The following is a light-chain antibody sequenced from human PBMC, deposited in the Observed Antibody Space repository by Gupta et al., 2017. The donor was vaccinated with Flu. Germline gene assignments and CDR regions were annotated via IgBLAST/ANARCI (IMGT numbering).Light chain of an antibody. Sequence: QSPLTQPASVSGSPGQSITIPSPGTSSDVGGYNYVSWYQQHPGKAPKLMIYEVSKRPSGVSNRFSGSKSGNTASLTISGLQAEDEADYYCSSYTSSSTVVFGGGTKLTVL. V-gene: IGLV2-14*01. J-gene: IGLJ2*01. CDR1: SSDVGGYNY. CDR2: EVS. CDR3: SSYTSSSTVV.